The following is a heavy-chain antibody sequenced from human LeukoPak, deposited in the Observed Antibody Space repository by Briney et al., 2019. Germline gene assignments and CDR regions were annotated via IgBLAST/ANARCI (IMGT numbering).Heavy chain of an antibody. CDR2: FYSGST. J-gene: IGHJ5*02. CDR3: ARGGNWFDL. Sequence: SETLPLTCAVSGVSISTYYWSWIRQPPGKGLEWIGYFYSGSTDYNTSLKSRVTISQDTSKNQFSLKVNSVTAADTAVYYCARGGNWFDLWGQGTLVTVSS. V-gene: IGHV4-59*01. CDR1: GVSISTYY.